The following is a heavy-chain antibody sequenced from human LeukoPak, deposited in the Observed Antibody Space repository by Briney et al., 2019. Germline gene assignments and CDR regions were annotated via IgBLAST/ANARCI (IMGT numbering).Heavy chain of an antibody. D-gene: IGHD6-19*01. J-gene: IGHJ5*02. V-gene: IGHV1-2*02. CDR3: ARGSSGWYEGCWFDP. CDR2: INPNSGGT. CDR1: GYTFTGYY. Sequence: ASVKVSCKASGYTFTGYYMHWVRQAPGQGLEWMGWINPNSGGTNYAQKFQGRVTMTRDTSISTAYMELSRLRSDDTAVYYCARGSSGWYEGCWFDPWGQGTLVTVSS.